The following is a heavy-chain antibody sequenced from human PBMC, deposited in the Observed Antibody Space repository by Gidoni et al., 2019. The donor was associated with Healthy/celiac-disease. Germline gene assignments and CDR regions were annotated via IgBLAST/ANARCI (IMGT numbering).Heavy chain of an antibody. V-gene: IGHV4-59*01. CDR1: GGSISSYY. CDR2: IYYSGST. D-gene: IGHD3-10*01. J-gene: IGHJ4*02. Sequence: QVQLQESGPGLVKPSETLSLTCTVSGGSISSYYWSWIRQPPGKGLEWIGYIYYSGSTNYNPSLKSRVTISVDTSKNQFSLKLSSVTAADTAVYYCARAYGYYDWGAFGVWGQGTLVTVSS. CDR3: ARAYGYYDWGAFGV.